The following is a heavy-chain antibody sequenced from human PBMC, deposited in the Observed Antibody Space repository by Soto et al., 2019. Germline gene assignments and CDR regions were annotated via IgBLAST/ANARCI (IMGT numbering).Heavy chain of an antibody. CDR2: ISPGSRYP. D-gene: IGHD2-15*01. CDR1: GFTFGDSY. CDR3: VRGGGGGLFDP. V-gene: IGHV3-11*06. J-gene: IGHJ5*02. Sequence: GGSLRLSCAVSGFTFGDSYMSWIRQAPGKGLEWLSYISPGSRYPAYADSVKGRFTISRDNAKRSLYLQMMSLTAEDTAIYYCVRGGGGGLFDPWGQGAMVTVSS.